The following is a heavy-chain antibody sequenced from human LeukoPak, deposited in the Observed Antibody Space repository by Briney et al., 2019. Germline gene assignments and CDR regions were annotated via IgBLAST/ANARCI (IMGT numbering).Heavy chain of an antibody. CDR3: AREGGYCSGGSCRYYFDY. D-gene: IGHD2-15*01. J-gene: IGHJ4*02. Sequence: SETLSLTCTVSGGSINSGGYYWGWIRLHPGKGLESIGYIDYTGNTYYSPSLKSGLTISPDTSNNQFSLRLSSVTAADTAVYYCAREGGYCSGGSCRYYFDYWGQGTLVTVSS. CDR1: GGSINSGGYY. V-gene: IGHV4-31*03. CDR2: IDYTGNT.